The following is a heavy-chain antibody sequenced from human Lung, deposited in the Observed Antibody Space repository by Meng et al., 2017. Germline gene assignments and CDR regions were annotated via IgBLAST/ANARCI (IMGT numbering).Heavy chain of an antibody. Sequence: VHRHQWGHSLSNTSHTRSLACVVSSGSLIDYNWSWIRHPPVKGLEWIGEINHSASTNYNPSLESRATISVDTSQNNLSLKLSSVTAADSAVYYRARGPTTMAHDFDYWGQGTLVTVSS. D-gene: IGHD4-11*01. CDR3: ARGPTTMAHDFDY. V-gene: IGHV4-34*01. J-gene: IGHJ4*02. CDR1: SGSLIDYN. CDR2: INHSAST.